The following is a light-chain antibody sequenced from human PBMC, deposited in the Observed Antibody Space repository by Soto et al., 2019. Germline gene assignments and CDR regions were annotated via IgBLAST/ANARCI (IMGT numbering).Light chain of an antibody. CDR1: SSDVGSYNL. V-gene: IGLV2-23*01. CDR3: CSYAGSSTVL. Sequence: QSVLTQPASVSGSPGQPITISCTGTSSDVGSYNLVSWYQHHPGKAPKVMIYEDIKRPSGVSNRFSGSKSGNTASLTISGLQAEDEADYYCCSYAGSSTVLFGGGTKLTVL. CDR2: EDI. J-gene: IGLJ2*01.